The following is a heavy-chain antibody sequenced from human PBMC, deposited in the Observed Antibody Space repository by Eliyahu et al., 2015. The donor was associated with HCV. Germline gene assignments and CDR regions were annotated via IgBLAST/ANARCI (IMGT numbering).Heavy chain of an antibody. D-gene: IGHD2-2*01. CDR1: GXTFSNXA. CDR2: SWYDGSKK. CDR3: AKIRTSAWSPFDY. Sequence: VQMAASVGDMVQPGRSLRLSCAASGXTFSNXAMHWVRQAPGKGLEWVAVSWYDGSKKYYVDSVKGRFTISRDNSKNTLYLQMNSLRAEDTAVYYCAKIRTSAWSPFDYWGQGTLVTVSS. J-gene: IGHJ4*02. V-gene: IGHV3-33*06.